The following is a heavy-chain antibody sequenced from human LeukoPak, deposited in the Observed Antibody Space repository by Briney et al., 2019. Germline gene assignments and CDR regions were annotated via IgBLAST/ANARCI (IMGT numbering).Heavy chain of an antibody. CDR3: ITSSAYSTSWGAFDI. Sequence: ASVTVSCTASGYSVTVFYIHWVRQAPGQGLEWMGWMNATSGGANYAQGFRGSLTMTRDTSITTAYMDLSSLTSDDTAMYYCITSSAYSTSWGAFDIWGQGTMVTVSS. CDR1: GYSVTVFY. D-gene: IGHD2-2*01. V-gene: IGHV1-2*02. CDR2: MNATSGGA. J-gene: IGHJ3*02.